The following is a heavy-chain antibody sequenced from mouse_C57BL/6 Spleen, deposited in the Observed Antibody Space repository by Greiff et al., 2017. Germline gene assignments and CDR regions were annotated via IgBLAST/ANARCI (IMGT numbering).Heavy chain of an antibody. CDR2: IHPNSGST. CDR3: AGSDYYGSSFYYFDY. V-gene: IGHV1-64*01. D-gene: IGHD1-1*01. Sequence: QVQLQQPGAELVKPGASVKLSCKASGYTFTSYWMHWVKQRPGQGLEWIGMIHPNSGSTNYNEKFKSKATLTVDTSSSTAYMQLSSLTSEDSAVYYCAGSDYYGSSFYYFDYWGQGTTLTVSS. J-gene: IGHJ2*01. CDR1: GYTFTSYW.